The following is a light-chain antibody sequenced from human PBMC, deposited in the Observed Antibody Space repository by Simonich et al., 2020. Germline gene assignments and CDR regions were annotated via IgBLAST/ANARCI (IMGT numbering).Light chain of an antibody. CDR2: GAS. J-gene: IGKJ2*01. Sequence: EIVMTQSPATLSVSPGERATLSCRASQSVSSNLAWDQQKPGQAPRLLNYGASTRATGIPARFSGSGSGTEFTLTISSMQSEDFAVYYCQQYNNWPPVTFGQGTKLEIK. V-gene: IGKV3-15*01. CDR1: QSVSSN. CDR3: QQYNNWPPVT.